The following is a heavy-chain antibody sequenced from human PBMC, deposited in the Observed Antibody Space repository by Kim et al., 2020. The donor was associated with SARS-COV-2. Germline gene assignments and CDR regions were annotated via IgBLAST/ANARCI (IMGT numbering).Heavy chain of an antibody. CDR1: GFSFGGYS. J-gene: IGHJ4*02. CDR3: ASRSVYGDLDY. CDR2: ISGSSSYI. V-gene: IGHV3-21*01. D-gene: IGHD4-17*01. Sequence: GGSLRLSCAASGFSFGGYSMNWVRQAPGQGLEWVSSISGSSSYIYYADSVKGRFTISRDNAKNSLFLQMNSLRAEDTAIYYCASRSVYGDLDYWGQGTLVTVSS.